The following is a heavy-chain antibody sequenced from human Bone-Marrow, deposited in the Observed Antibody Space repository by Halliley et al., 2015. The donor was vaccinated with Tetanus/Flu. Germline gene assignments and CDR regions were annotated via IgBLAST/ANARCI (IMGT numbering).Heavy chain of an antibody. CDR3: ARNQGDFPNWFDP. J-gene: IGHJ5*02. CDR2: IFHSGST. V-gene: IGHV4-30-2*01. Sequence: WIGYIFHSGSTYSTPSLGSRVTISMAISKNQFSLKLSSLTAADTAIYYCARNQGDFPNWFDPWGQGTVVTVSS. D-gene: IGHD2-21*02.